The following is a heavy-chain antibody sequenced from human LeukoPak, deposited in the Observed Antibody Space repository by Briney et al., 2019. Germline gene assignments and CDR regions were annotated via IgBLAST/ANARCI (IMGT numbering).Heavy chain of an antibody. D-gene: IGHD6-13*01. V-gene: IGHV3-30-3*01. CDR2: ISYDGSNK. CDR1: GFTFRIYA. Sequence: GGSLRLSCAGSGFTFRIYAMSWVRQAPGKGLEWVAVISYDGSNKYYADSVKGRFTISRDNAKNTLYLQMNSLKTEDTAVYYCARDKSSIWYDSCFDNWGQGTLVTVSS. J-gene: IGHJ4*02. CDR3: ARDKSSIWYDSCFDN.